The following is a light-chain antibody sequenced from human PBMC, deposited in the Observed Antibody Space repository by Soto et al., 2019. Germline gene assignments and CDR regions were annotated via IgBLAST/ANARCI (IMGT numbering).Light chain of an antibody. CDR1: QSVVPN. CDR2: CAS. CDR3: QQYNNWPCT. Sequence: EIVMTQSPATMSVSPGERATLSGRASQSVVPNLAWYQQNPGQAPRLLIYCASTRATGIPYRVSGRGSGTEFTLTISSLQSEDFAVYYCQQYNNWPCTFGQGTKVDIK. J-gene: IGKJ1*01. V-gene: IGKV3-15*01.